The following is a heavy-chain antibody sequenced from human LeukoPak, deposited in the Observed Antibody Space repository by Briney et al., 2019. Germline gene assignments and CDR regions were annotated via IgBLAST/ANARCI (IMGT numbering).Heavy chain of an antibody. CDR3: ARGRGYNAFDI. CDR2: INHSGST. J-gene: IGHJ3*02. CDR1: GGSISSYY. Sequence: SETLSLTCTVSGGSISSYYWSWIRQPAGKGLEWIGEINHSGSTNYNPSLKSRVTISGDTSKNQFSLKLSSVTAADTTVYYCARGRGYNAFDIWGQGTMVTVSS. V-gene: IGHV4-34*01. D-gene: IGHD5-18*01.